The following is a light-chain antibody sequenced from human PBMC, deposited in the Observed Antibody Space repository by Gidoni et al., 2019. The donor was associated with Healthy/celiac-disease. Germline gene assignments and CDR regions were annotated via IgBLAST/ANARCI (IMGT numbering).Light chain of an antibody. CDR1: QSVSSSY. CDR3: QQYGSSPWT. CDR2: GAS. V-gene: IGKV3-20*01. J-gene: IGKJ1*01. Sequence: EIVLTQSPGTLSLSPGERATLSCRASQSVSSSYLAWYQQKPGQAPRLLIYGASSRATCIPDRFSGSGSGTDFTLTISRLEPEDFAVYYCQQYGSSPWTFXQXTKVEIK.